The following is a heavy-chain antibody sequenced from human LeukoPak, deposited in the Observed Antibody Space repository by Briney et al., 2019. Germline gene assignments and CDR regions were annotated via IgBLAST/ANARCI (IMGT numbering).Heavy chain of an antibody. J-gene: IGHJ4*02. V-gene: IGHV4-34*01. CDR2: INQSGST. D-gene: IGHD3-22*01. CDR3: ARDYDSSGYYPFY. CDR1: GGSFSDYY. Sequence: PSETLSLTCAVYGGSFSDYYWSWIRQSPGRGLEWIGEINQSGSTDYNPSLKSRVIISIDTSKTQFSLKLSSVTAADTAVYCCARDYDSSGYYPFYWGQGTPVTVSS.